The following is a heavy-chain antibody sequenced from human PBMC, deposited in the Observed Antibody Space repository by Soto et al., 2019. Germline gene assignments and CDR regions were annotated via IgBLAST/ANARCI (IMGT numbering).Heavy chain of an antibody. CDR3: ARVGGFGATTIDY. J-gene: IGHJ4*02. Sequence: QVQLQESGPGLVKPSQTLSLTCTVSGGSISSGDYYWSWIRQPPGKGLELIGYIDYSGSTYYNPSLKSRVTISVDTSKNQFSLKLSSVTAADTAVYYCARVGGFGATTIDYWGQGPLVTVSS. D-gene: IGHD3-10*01. CDR1: GGSISSGDYY. V-gene: IGHV4-30-4*01. CDR2: IDYSGST.